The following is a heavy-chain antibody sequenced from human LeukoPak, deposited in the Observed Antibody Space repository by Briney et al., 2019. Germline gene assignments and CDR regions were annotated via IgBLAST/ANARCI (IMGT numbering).Heavy chain of an antibody. Sequence: GGSLRLSCAASGFTVSSKYMSWVRQAPGKGLEWVSVIYSGGSKYYADSVKGRFTISRDNSKNTLYLQMNSLRAEDTAVYYCARGCSSTSCYGFDYWGQGTLVTVSS. CDR1: GFTVSSKY. D-gene: IGHD2-2*01. CDR3: ARGCSSTSCYGFDY. CDR2: IYSGGSK. V-gene: IGHV3-53*01. J-gene: IGHJ4*02.